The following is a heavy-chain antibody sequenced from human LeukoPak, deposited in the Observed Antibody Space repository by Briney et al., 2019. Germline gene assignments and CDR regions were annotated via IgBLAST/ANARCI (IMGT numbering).Heavy chain of an antibody. D-gene: IGHD2-15*01. J-gene: IGHJ3*02. CDR2: IIPIFGTA. CDR1: GGTFSSYA. V-gene: IGHV1-69*05. CDR3: ARSYYCSGGSCYSEGAFDI. Sequence: SVKVSCKASGGTFSSYAISWVRQAPGQGLEWMGGIIPIFGTANYAQKFQGRVTITTDESTSTAYMELSSLSSEDTAVYYCARSYYCSGGSCYSEGAFDIWGQGTMVTVSS.